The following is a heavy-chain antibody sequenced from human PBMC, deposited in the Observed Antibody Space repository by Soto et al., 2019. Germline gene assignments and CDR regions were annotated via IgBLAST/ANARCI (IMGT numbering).Heavy chain of an antibody. CDR2: IKSKTDGGTT. CDR1: GFTFSNAW. V-gene: IGHV3-15*01. J-gene: IGHJ4*02. CDR3: TTTLSYGDYGQYYFDY. D-gene: IGHD4-17*01. Sequence: EVQLVESGGGLVKPGGSLRLSCAASGFTFSNAWMSWVRQAPGKGLEWVGRIKSKTDGGTTDYAAPVKGRFTISRDDSKNTLYLQMNSLKTEDTAVYYCTTTLSYGDYGQYYFDYWGQGTLVTVSS.